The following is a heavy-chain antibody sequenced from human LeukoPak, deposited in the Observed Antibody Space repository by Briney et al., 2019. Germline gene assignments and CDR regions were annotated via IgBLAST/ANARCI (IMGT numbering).Heavy chain of an antibody. V-gene: IGHV4-39*07. CDR2: IFYSGST. D-gene: IGHD3-10*01. Sequence: SETLSLTCTVSSGSISTSNYYWGWVRQPPGKALEWIGNIFYSGSTYYSPSLKSRVTISLDTSRNQFSLKLNSVTAADTAVYYCAGNYYGSGSYYSEDRYWGQGTLVTVSS. CDR1: SGSISTSNYY. CDR3: AGNYYGSGSYYSEDRY. J-gene: IGHJ4*02.